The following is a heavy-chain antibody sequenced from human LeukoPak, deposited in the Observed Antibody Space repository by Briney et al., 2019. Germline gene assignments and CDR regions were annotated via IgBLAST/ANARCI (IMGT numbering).Heavy chain of an antibody. J-gene: IGHJ4*02. D-gene: IGHD3-10*01. V-gene: IGHV4-39*01. CDR3: ARGGLWFGESVFDY. CDR1: GGSISSSSYY. Sequence: SETLSLTCTVSGGSISSSSYYWGWIRQPPGKGLEWIGSIYYSGSTYYNPSLKSRVTISVDTSKNQFSLKLSSVTAADTAVYYCARGGLWFGESVFDYWGQGTLVTVSS. CDR2: IYYSGST.